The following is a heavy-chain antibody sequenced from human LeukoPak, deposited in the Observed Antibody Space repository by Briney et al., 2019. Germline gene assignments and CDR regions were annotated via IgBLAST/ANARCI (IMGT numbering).Heavy chain of an antibody. CDR2: ISSSSSTI. V-gene: IGHV3-48*04. J-gene: IGHJ6*02. Sequence: PGGSLRLSCAASGFTFSSYSMNWVRQAPGKGLEWVSYISSSSSTIYYADSVKGRFTISRDNAKNSLYLQMNSLRAKDTAVYYCARALGGSGYYYGMDVWGQGTTVTVSS. CDR3: ARALGGSGYYYGMDV. D-gene: IGHD3-10*01. CDR1: GFTFSSYS.